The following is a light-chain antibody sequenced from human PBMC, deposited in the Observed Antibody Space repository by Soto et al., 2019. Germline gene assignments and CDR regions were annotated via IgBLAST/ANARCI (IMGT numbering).Light chain of an antibody. CDR2: DAF. Sequence: EVVLTQSPATLSLSPGESATLSCRASRSIGTSLAWYQHRPGQPPRLLIYDAFNRATGIPARFSGGGSGTDFTLTITSLEPEDFAVYYRQQRASWPPFTFGGGTKVDIK. V-gene: IGKV3-11*01. CDR3: QQRASWPPFT. J-gene: IGKJ4*01. CDR1: RSIGTS.